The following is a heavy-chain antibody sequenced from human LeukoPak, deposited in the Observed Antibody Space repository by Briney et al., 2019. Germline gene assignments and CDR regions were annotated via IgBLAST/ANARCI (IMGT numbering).Heavy chain of an antibody. CDR3: ARDTSY. CDR1: GFTLSNYP. J-gene: IGHJ3*01. V-gene: IGHV3-23*01. D-gene: IGHD1-26*01. Sequence: GGSLRLSCAASGFTLSNYPMSWVRQAPGKGLEWVSAISGGGASTYYTDSVKGRFTISRDNAKNSLYLQMNSLRAEDTAVYYCARDTSYWGQGTMVTVSS. CDR2: ISGGGAST.